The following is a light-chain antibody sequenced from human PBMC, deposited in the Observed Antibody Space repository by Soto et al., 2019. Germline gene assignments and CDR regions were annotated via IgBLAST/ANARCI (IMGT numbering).Light chain of an antibody. Sequence: EIVLTQSPATLSLSPGERATLSCRASQSVSSYLAWYQQKPGQAPRLLIYDASSRATGIPARFSGSGSGTDCTLTIISLEPEDVAVYYCQQRSNWPYTFGQGTKLEIK. J-gene: IGKJ2*01. CDR1: QSVSSY. CDR3: QQRSNWPYT. CDR2: DAS. V-gene: IGKV3-11*01.